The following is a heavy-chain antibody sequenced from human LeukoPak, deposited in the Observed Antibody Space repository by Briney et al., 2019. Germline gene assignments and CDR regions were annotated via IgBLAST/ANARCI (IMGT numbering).Heavy chain of an antibody. J-gene: IGHJ4*02. CDR1: GFTFSSYG. CDR2: ISYDGSNK. Sequence: GGSLRLSCAAPGFTFSSYGMHWVRQAPGKGLEWVAVISYDGSNKYYADSVKGRFTISRDNSKNTLYLQMNSLRAEDTAVYYCAKDRYYDSSGYAYYFDYWGQGTLVTVSS. V-gene: IGHV3-30*18. D-gene: IGHD3-22*01. CDR3: AKDRYYDSSGYAYYFDY.